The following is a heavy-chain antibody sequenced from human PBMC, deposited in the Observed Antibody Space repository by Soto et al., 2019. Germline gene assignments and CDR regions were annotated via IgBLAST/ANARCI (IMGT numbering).Heavy chain of an antibody. J-gene: IGHJ4*02. Sequence: GASVKVSCKASGYTFTSYPVHWVRQAPGQRLEWMGWINAGNGNTKYSQKFEGRVTVTRDTSASKAYMEPSSLRSEDTAMYYCTRDNNGRGDYWGQGTLVTVSS. CDR3: TRDNNGRGDY. V-gene: IGHV1-3*01. D-gene: IGHD1-1*01. CDR1: GYTFTSYP. CDR2: INAGNGNT.